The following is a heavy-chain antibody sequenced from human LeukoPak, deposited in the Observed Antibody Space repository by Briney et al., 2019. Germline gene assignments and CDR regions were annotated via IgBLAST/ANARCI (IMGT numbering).Heavy chain of an antibody. Sequence: SETLSLTCTVSGGSISSGGYFWSWIRQPAGKGPEWIGRINTSGSTGYNPFLKSRVTISVDTSKNQFSLKLSSVTAADTAVYYCARDHYDSRGYYSGYMDVWGKGTTVTISS. D-gene: IGHD3-22*01. CDR2: INTSGST. V-gene: IGHV4-61*02. CDR3: ARDHYDSRGYYSGYMDV. J-gene: IGHJ6*03. CDR1: GGSISSGGYF.